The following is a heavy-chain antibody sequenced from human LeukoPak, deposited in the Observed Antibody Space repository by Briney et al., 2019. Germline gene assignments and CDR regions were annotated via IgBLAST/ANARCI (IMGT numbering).Heavy chain of an antibody. D-gene: IGHD3-16*01. V-gene: IGHV3-9*01. CDR2: ISWNSGSI. J-gene: IGHJ5*02. CDR3: AKGDDRSWFDP. CDR1: GFTFDDYA. Sequence: GGSLRLSCAASGFTFDDYAMHWVRQAPGKGREWVSGISWNSGSIGYADSVKGRFTISRDNAKNSLYLQMNSLRAEDTALYYCAKGDDRSWFDPWGQGTLVTVSS.